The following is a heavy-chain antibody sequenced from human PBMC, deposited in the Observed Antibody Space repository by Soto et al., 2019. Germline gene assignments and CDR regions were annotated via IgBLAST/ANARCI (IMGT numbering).Heavy chain of an antibody. V-gene: IGHV3-73*01. CDR3: TRLISAAQDY. Sequence: EVLLVESGGGLVQPGGSLKLSCAASGFVFKDSSIHWVRQASGKGLEWVGRIRERAFSDATAYAASVKGRFTISRDDSTNTAYLQMNSLKTEDTAIYYCTRLISAAQDYWGQGTLVTVSS. D-gene: IGHD3-10*01. CDR2: IRERAFSDAT. CDR1: GFVFKDSS. J-gene: IGHJ4*02.